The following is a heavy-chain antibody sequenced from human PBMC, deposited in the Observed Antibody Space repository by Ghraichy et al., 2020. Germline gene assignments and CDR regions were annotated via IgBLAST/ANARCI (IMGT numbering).Heavy chain of an antibody. J-gene: IGHJ6*02. Sequence: GGSLRLSCEASGFNFSDYYMSWIRQVPGKGLEWVSYISTTGKTIYYGDSVKGRFTVSRDNGQSSQYLHMNSLRVADTAVYYCARSHINDSGGLLFYFGMDVWGQGTTGTFS. CDR2: ISTTGKTI. V-gene: IGHV3-11*01. CDR3: ARSHINDSGGLLFYFGMDV. CDR1: GFNFSDYY. D-gene: IGHD2-15*01.